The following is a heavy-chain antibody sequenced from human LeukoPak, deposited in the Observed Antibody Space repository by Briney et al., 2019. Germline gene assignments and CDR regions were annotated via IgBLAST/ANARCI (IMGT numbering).Heavy chain of an antibody. D-gene: IGHD3-9*01. J-gene: IGHJ6*03. CDR3: ASGRYFDDRDYYYYYMDV. V-gene: IGHV1-69*05. Sequence: ASVKVSCKASGGTFISYAISWVRQAPGQGLEWMGRIIPTFGTANYAQKFQGRVTITTDESTSTDYMELSSLRSEDTAVYYCASGRYFDDRDYYYYYMDVWGKGTTVTVSS. CDR1: GGTFISYA. CDR2: IIPTFGTA.